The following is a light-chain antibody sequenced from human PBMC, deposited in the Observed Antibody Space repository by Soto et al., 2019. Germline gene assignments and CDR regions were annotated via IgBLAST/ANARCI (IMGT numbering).Light chain of an antibody. CDR1: SSDVGGYND. CDR2: EVS. J-gene: IGLJ1*01. Sequence: QSALTQPASVSGSPGQSITISCTGTSSDVGGYNDVSWYQQHPGKAPKLMIYEVSNRPSGVSNRFSGSKSGNTASLTISGLQAEDEADYYCSSYTSSSTPYVFGTGTQLTVL. CDR3: SSYTSSSTPYV. V-gene: IGLV2-14*01.